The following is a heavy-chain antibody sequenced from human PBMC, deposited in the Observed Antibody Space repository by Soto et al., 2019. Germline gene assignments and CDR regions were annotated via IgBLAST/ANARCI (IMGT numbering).Heavy chain of an antibody. CDR2: ISYDGSNK. Sequence: HPGGSLRLSCEASDFTFSSYGMHWVRQAPGKGLEWVAVISYDGSNKYYADSVKGRFTISRDNSKNTLYLQMNSLRAEDTAVYYCAREKNRIQTFGYFDYWGQGTLVTVSS. D-gene: IGHD5-18*01. CDR1: DFTFSSYG. J-gene: IGHJ4*02. CDR3: AREKNRIQTFGYFDY. V-gene: IGHV3-30*03.